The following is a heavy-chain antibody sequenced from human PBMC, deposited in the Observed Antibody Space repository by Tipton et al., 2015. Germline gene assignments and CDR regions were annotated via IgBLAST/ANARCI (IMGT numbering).Heavy chain of an antibody. D-gene: IGHD4-23*01. Sequence: SLRLSCAASGFTFSSYAMSWVRQAPGKGLEWIGEIFHTGNTNYNPSLMSRLTTSVDKSKNQFSLKLTSVTAADTAVYYCAREGTVITRGYFQDWGQGTLVSVSS. CDR2: IFHTGNT. CDR3: AREGTVITRGYFQD. V-gene: IGHV4-4*02. J-gene: IGHJ1*01. CDR1: GFTFSSYAM.